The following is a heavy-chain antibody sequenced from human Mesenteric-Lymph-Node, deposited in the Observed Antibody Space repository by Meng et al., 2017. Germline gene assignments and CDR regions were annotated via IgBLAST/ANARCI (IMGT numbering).Heavy chain of an antibody. Sequence: GESLKISCTASGFPFSTYAMSWVRQAPGKGLEWVSAISGSGGSTYYADSVKGRFTISRDSSKNTLYLQMNSLRAEDTAVYYCASTSHYYGSGSYYSHFDYWGQGTLVTVSS. CDR3: ASTSHYYGSGSYYSHFDY. J-gene: IGHJ4*02. CDR2: ISGSGGST. V-gene: IGHV3-23*01. D-gene: IGHD3-10*01. CDR1: GFPFSTYA.